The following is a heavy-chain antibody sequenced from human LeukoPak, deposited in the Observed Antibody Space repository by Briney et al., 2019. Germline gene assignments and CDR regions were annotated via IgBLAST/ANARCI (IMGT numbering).Heavy chain of an antibody. V-gene: IGHV4-61*03. D-gene: IGHD2-15*01. J-gene: IGHJ6*03. Sequence: SETLSLTCTVSGVSISSSSYYWGWIRQPPGKGLEWIGYIHYSGSTNYNPSLKSRVTISVDTSKNDFSLKLSSVTAADTAVYYCARTTKGYCRGSTCYYYYYYMNVWGKGTTVTVSS. CDR1: GVSISSSSYY. CDR2: IHYSGST. CDR3: ARTTKGYCRGSTCYYYYYYMNV.